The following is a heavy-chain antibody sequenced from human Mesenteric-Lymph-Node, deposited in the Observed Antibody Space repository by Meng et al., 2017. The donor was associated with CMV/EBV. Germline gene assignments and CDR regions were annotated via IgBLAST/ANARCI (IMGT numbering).Heavy chain of an antibody. Sequence: GGSLRLSCTASGFPSSSNAIHWVRQAPGKGLEWVAVISYDGGNTYYTDSVKGRFTISRDNSKNTLFLQMNSLRVEDTAVYFCARDKDIAAGGRGGYFDYWGQGTLVTVSS. D-gene: IGHD6-13*01. J-gene: IGHJ4*02. CDR3: ARDKDIAAGGRGGYFDY. V-gene: IGHV3-30-3*01. CDR2: ISYDGGNT. CDR1: GFPSSSNA.